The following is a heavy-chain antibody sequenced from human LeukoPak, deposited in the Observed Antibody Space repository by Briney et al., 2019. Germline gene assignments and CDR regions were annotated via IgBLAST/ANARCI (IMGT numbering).Heavy chain of an antibody. J-gene: IGHJ4*02. CDR2: ISSSSSYI. V-gene: IGHV3-21*01. CDR3: AREPPRGAPGFDY. CDR1: GFTFRTYA. D-gene: IGHD3-10*01. Sequence: GGPLRLSCVASGFTFRTYAMSWVRQAPGKGLEWVSSISSSSSYIYYAVSVKGRFTISRENAKNSLYPQMNSLRAEDTAVYYCAREPPRGAPGFDYWGQGTLVTVSS.